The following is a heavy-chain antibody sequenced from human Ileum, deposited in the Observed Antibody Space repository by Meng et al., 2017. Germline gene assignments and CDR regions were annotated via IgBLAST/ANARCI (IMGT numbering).Heavy chain of an antibody. V-gene: IGHV2-5*02. Sequence: QITLKETGPALVKSTQPLTLTCNFSGFSLATSGVSVAWIRQPPGEALEWLALIYWDDDKRYSPSLKNRLAIPKDTSKNQVVLTMTNMDPMDTGTYYCAHSPQGYFDYWGPGTLVTVSS. CDR2: IYWDDDK. J-gene: IGHJ4*02. CDR3: AHSPQGYFDY. CDR1: GFSLATSGVS.